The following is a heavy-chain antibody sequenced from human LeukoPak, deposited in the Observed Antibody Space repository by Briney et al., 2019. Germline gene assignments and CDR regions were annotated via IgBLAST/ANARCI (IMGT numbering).Heavy chain of an antibody. CDR2: IKQDGSEK. Sequence: GGSLRLSCAASGFTFSSHCMSWVRQAPGKGLQWVANIKQDGSEKNYVDCVKGRFTISRDNAKNSLYLQMNSLRAEDTAVYYCARDPTYSRDHYYYYYYMDVWGKGTTVTVSS. CDR1: GFTFSSHC. D-gene: IGHD6-13*01. J-gene: IGHJ6*03. V-gene: IGHV3-7*01. CDR3: ARDPTYSRDHYYYYYYMDV.